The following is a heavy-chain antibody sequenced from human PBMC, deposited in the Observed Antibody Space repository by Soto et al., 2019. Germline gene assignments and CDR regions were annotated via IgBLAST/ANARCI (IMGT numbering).Heavy chain of an antibody. Sequence: SETLSLTCAVYGGSFSGYYWSWIRQPPGKGLEWIGEINHSGSTNYNPSLKSRVTISVDTSKNQFSLKLSSVTAADTAVYYCARDKAPRLELLVSYYYGMDVWGQGTTVTVSS. CDR1: GGSFSGYY. CDR3: ARDKAPRLELLVSYYYGMDV. J-gene: IGHJ6*02. V-gene: IGHV4-34*09. D-gene: IGHD1-7*01. CDR2: INHSGST.